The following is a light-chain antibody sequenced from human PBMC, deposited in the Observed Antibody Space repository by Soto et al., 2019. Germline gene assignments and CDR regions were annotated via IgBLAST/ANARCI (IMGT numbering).Light chain of an antibody. CDR1: PSVTNY. Sequence: EIVLTQSPATLSLSLGERVTLSCRASPSVTNYLAWYQQKPGQAPRLVIYGAFNKATGIPARFSGSGSGTELTLTISSLEPADFAVSYCQQRNIRPPLTFGQGTRLE. V-gene: IGKV3-11*01. J-gene: IGKJ5*01. CDR3: QQRNIRPPLT. CDR2: GAF.